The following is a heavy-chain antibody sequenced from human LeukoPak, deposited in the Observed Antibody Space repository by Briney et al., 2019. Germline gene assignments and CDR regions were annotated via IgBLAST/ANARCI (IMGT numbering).Heavy chain of an antibody. Sequence: PGGSLRLSCAASGFTFSSYSMNWVRQAPGKGLEWVSSISSSSSYIYYADSVKGRFTISRDNAKNSLYPQMNSLRAEDTAVYYCARDGAVAADNWFDPWGQGTLVTVSS. CDR3: ARDGAVAADNWFDP. CDR1: GFTFSSYS. CDR2: ISSSSSYI. V-gene: IGHV3-21*01. J-gene: IGHJ5*02. D-gene: IGHD6-19*01.